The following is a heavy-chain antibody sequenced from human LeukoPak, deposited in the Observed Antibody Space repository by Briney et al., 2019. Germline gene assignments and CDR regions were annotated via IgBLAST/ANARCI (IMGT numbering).Heavy chain of an antibody. CDR2: IKHDGSDK. CDR3: ARDLWFGEFPYYFDQ. J-gene: IGHJ4*02. CDR1: GFTFSSYW. Sequence: GGSLRLSCAASGFTFSSYWMSWVRQAPGKGLEWVANIKHDGSDKYYVDSVKGRFTISRDNAKNSPYLQMNSLRAEDTAMYYCARDLWFGEFPYYFDQWGQGTLVTVSS. D-gene: IGHD3-10*01. V-gene: IGHV3-7*01.